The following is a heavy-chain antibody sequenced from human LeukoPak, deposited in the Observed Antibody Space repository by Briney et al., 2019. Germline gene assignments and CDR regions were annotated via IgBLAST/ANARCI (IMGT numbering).Heavy chain of an antibody. D-gene: IGHD3-16*01. V-gene: IGHV3-7*01. CDR3: TRRLDD. CDR1: GFSFNSDW. J-gene: IGHJ4*02. CDR2: IKHDESEK. Sequence: GGSLRLSCAASGFSFNSDWMDWVRQAPGKGLEWVANIKHDESEKNYLDSVKGRFTISRDNAQNSLYLQMNGLRVEDTAVYYCTRRLDDWGQGALVTVSS.